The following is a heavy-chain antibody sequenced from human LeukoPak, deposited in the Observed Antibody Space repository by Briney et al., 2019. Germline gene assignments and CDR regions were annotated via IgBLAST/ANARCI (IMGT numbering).Heavy chain of an antibody. V-gene: IGHV3-21*04. CDR2: ISRSSAYI. D-gene: IGHD6-13*01. J-gene: IGHJ4*02. CDR3: AKGPKQQLVGSRGHYFDY. CDR1: GFTLSSYS. Sequence: GGSLRLSCAASGFTLSSYSMNWVRQAPGKGLEWVSSISRSSAYIYYADSVKGRFTMSRDNSKNTLYLQLNSLRAEDTAVYYCAKGPKQQLVGSRGHYFDYWGQGTLVTVSS.